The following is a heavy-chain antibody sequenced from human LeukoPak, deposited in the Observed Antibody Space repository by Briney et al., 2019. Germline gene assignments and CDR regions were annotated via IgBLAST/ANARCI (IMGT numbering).Heavy chain of an antibody. J-gene: IGHJ3*02. CDR3: ARGRVGSSSSAFDI. CDR1: GFSFSTYY. CDR2: MSSTGSST. V-gene: IGHV3-21*01. Sequence: GGSLRLSCAAFGFSFSTYYMNWVRQAPGKGLEWVSSMSSTGSSTYYADLVKGRFTISRDSARNSLYLQMNNLRAEDTAVYYRARGRVGSSSSAFDIWGQGTMVTVSS. D-gene: IGHD6-6*01.